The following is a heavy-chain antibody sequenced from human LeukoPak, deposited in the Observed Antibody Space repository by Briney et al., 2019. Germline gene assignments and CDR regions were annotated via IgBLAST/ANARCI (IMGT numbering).Heavy chain of an antibody. D-gene: IGHD6-19*01. CDR2: IYTSGST. CDR3: ARLSGTTGYSSGWYVDY. J-gene: IGHJ4*02. Sequence: SETLSLTCTVSGGSISSYYWSWIRQPAGKGLEWIGRIYTSGSTNYNPSLKSRVTMSVDTSKNQFSLKLSSVTAADTAVYYCARLSGTTGYSSGWYVDYWGQGTLLTVSS. CDR1: GGSISSYY. V-gene: IGHV4-4*07.